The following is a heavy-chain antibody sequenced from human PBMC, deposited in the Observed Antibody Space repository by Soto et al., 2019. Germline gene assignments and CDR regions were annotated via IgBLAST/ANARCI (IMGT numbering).Heavy chain of an antibody. CDR3: ARGRVNYYGSGSYYKPYYMDV. CDR1: GFTFSSYD. Sequence: EVQLVESGGGLVLPGGSLRLSCAASGFTFSSYDMHWVRQPTGKGLEWVSAIGTAGDTYYPGSVKGRFTISRESAKNSLYLQMNSLTAGDTAVYYCARGRVNYYGSGSYYKPYYMDVWGKGTTVTVSS. V-gene: IGHV3-13*01. J-gene: IGHJ6*03. CDR2: IGTAGDT. D-gene: IGHD3-10*01.